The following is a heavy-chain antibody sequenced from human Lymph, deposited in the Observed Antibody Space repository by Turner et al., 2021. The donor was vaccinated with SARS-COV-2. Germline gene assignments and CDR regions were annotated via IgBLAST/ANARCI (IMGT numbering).Heavy chain of an antibody. CDR1: GFTFSSYA. CDR3: AKDPNWYVLSAVDY. J-gene: IGHJ4*02. D-gene: IGHD1-1*01. Sequence: EVQLLESGGGLVQPGGSLILSCAASGFTFSSYAMSWVRQAPGRGLEWVSTISSSGGSTYYADSVKGRFTISRDNTKNTLYLQMSSLRAEDTAVYYCAKDPNWYVLSAVDYWGQGTLVTVSS. CDR2: ISSSGGST. V-gene: IGHV3-23*01.